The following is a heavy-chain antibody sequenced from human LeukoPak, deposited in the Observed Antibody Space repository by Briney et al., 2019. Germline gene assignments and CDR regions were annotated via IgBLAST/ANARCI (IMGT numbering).Heavy chain of an antibody. CDR2: ISSSGSTI. CDR3: ARADSSGWLDY. CDR1: GSTFSDYY. Sequence: NAGGSLRLSCAASGSTFSDYYMSWIRQAPGKGLEWVSYISSSGSTIYYADSVKGRFTISRDNAKNSLYLQMNSLRAEDTAVYYCARADSSGWLDYWGQGTLVTVSS. D-gene: IGHD6-19*01. J-gene: IGHJ4*02. V-gene: IGHV3-11*04.